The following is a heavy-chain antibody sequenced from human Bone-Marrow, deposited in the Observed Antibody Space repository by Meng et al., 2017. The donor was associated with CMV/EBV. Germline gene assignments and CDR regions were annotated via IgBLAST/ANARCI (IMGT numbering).Heavy chain of an antibody. D-gene: IGHD6-13*01. CDR2: ILKDGSDK. CDR1: GFMVSDYG. V-gene: IGHV3-30*03. CDR3: VRDGDSSNWPLDY. J-gene: IGHJ4*02. Sequence: VQLLGAGGGVVPPGSSLRLSCAVFGFMVSDYGMHWVRQARGKAPEWVAFILKDGSDKFYRDSVKGRFTISRDAGKNTLYVQMRSLRPEDTAIYYCVRDGDSSNWPLDYWGQGPLVTVSS.